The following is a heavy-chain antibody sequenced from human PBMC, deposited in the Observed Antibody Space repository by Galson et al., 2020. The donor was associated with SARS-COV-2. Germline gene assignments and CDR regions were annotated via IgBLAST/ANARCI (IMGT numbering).Heavy chain of an antibody. CDR3: ARLVPRYTDGSGTLRWGVPERPFYYHGMDV. D-gene: IGHD1-26*01. CDR1: GFTFSAYT. CDR2: ISDKSADI. Sequence: GESLNISCATSGFTFSAYTMTWVRQAPGQGLEWVSSISDKSADIYYAASMKGRFTISRDNAKSILYLQMGSLRVEDTATYYCARLVPRYTDGSGTLRWGVPERPFYYHGMDVWGQGATVTVSS. V-gene: IGHV3-21*01. J-gene: IGHJ6*02.